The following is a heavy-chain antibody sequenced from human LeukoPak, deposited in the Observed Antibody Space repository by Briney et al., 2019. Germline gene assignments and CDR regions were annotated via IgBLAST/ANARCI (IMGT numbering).Heavy chain of an antibody. CDR2: IYYSGST. Sequence: KPSETLSLTCTVSGGSISSYYWSWIRQPPGKGLEWIGYIYYSGSTNYNPSLKSRVTISVDTSKNQFSLKLSSVTAADTAVYNCARYHCSSTSCYFDYWGQGTLVTVSS. D-gene: IGHD2-2*01. J-gene: IGHJ4*02. CDR3: ARYHCSSTSCYFDY. V-gene: IGHV4-59*01. CDR1: GGSISSYY.